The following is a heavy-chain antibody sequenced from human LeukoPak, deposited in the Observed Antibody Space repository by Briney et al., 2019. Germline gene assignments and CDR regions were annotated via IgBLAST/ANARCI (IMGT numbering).Heavy chain of an antibody. CDR2: IYTSGST. V-gene: IGHV4-4*07. CDR3: ARLFWSGQAYDY. J-gene: IGHJ4*02. CDR1: GGSISTYY. D-gene: IGHD3-3*01. Sequence: PSETLSPTXTVSGGSISTYYWSWIRQSAGKGLEWIGRIYTSGSTNYNPSLKSRVTMSVDTSKNQFSLKLSSVTAADTAVYYCARLFWSGQAYDYWGQGALVTVSS.